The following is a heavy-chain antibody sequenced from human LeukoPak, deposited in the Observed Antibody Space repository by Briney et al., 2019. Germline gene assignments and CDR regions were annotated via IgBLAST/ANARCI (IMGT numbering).Heavy chain of an antibody. V-gene: IGHV1-3*01. D-gene: IGHD3-10*01. CDR2: NNAGNGNT. J-gene: IGHJ5*02. Sequence: ASVKVSCKASGYTFTSYAMHWVRQAPGQRLEWMGWNNAGNGNTKYSQKFQGRVTITRDTSASTAYMELSSLRSEDTAVYYCAREDYYGSGSYQNWFDPWGQGTLVTVSS. CDR1: GYTFTSYA. CDR3: AREDYYGSGSYQNWFDP.